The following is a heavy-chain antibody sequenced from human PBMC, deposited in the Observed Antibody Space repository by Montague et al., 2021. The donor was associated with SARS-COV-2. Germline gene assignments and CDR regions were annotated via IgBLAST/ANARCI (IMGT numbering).Heavy chain of an antibody. Sequence: PALVKPTQTLTLTCTFSGFSLSTSGMCVNWIRQPPGKALEWLARIDWDXDKYYSTSLKTRLTISKDTSKNQVVLTMTNMDPVDTATYYCAREYSSGVYFDYWGQGTLVTVSS. V-gene: IGHV2-70*11. CDR1: GFSLSTSGMC. CDR2: IDWDXDK. CDR3: AREYSSGVYFDY. J-gene: IGHJ4*02. D-gene: IGHD6-19*01.